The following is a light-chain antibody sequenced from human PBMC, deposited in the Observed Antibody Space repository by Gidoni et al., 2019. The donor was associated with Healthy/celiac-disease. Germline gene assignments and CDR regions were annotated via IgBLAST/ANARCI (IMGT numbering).Light chain of an antibody. CDR1: QSVSSN. CDR3: QQYNNWPPSS. Sequence: ASQSVSSNLAWYQQKPRQAPRLLIYGASTRGTGIPARCSGSRSGTEFTLTISSLQSEDFAGYYCQQYNNWPPSSFGQGTKLEIK. J-gene: IGKJ2*04. V-gene: IGKV3-15*01. CDR2: GAS.